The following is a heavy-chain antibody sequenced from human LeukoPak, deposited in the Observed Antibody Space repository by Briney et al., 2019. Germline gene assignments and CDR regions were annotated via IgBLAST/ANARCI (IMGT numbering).Heavy chain of an antibody. V-gene: IGHV3-30-3*01. D-gene: IGHD2-21*02. CDR1: GFTFSSYA. J-gene: IGHJ4*02. CDR3: ARDRYCGGDCSSYYFDY. CDR2: ISHDGSNK. Sequence: GGSLRLSCAASGFTFSSYAMHWVRQAPGKGLEWVAVISHDGSNKYYADSVKGRFTISRDNSKNTLYLQMNSLRAEDTAVYYCARDRYCGGDCSSYYFDYWGQGTLVTVSS.